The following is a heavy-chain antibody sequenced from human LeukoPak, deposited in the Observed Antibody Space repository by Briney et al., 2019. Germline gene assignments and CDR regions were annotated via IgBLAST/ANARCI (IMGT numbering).Heavy chain of an antibody. CDR1: GYTFTIYY. J-gene: IGHJ4*02. CDR3: ARDQNRLGIADYYFDY. V-gene: IGHV1-46*01. Sequence: GASVTVSCKASGYTFTIYYMHWVRQAPGQGLEWMGIINPSGGSTSYAQKFQGRVTMTRDTSTSTVYMELSSLRSEDTAVYYCARDQNRLGIADYYFDYWGQGTLVTVSS. CDR2: INPSGGST. D-gene: IGHD2-21*01.